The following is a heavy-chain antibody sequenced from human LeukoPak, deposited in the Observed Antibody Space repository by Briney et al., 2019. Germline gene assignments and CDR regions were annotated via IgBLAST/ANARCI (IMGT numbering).Heavy chain of an antibody. CDR1: GYTFTTYY. CDR3: ARITAASATWDY. CDR2: INPSGGST. Sequence: ASVKVSCKASGYTFTTYYLHWVRQAPGQGLEWMGLINPSGGSTSYAQKFQGRVTMTRDTSTSTVYMELSSLRSEDTAVYYCARITAASATWDYSGQGTLVTVSS. V-gene: IGHV1-46*01. D-gene: IGHD6-13*01. J-gene: IGHJ4*02.